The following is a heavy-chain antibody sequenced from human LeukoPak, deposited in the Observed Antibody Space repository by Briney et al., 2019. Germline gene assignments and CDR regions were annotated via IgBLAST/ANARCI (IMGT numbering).Heavy chain of an antibody. CDR2: IRSKAYGGTT. CDR1: GFTFGDYA. D-gene: IGHD2-2*01. CDR3: ARGQISYQLHLHGGAFDI. V-gene: IGHV3-49*03. Sequence: GGSLRLSCTASGFTFGDYAMSWFRQAPGKGLEWVGFIRSKAYGGTTEYAASVKGRFTISRDNSKNTLYLQMGSLRAEDMAVYYCARGQISYQLHLHGGAFDIWGQGTMVTVSS. J-gene: IGHJ3*02.